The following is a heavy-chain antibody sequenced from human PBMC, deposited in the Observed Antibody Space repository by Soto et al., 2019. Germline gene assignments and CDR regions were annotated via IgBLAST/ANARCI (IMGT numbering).Heavy chain of an antibody. J-gene: IGHJ6*02. CDR3: ARAGLGAIFGVSRTVYYGMDV. D-gene: IGHD3-3*01. CDR2: INPNSGGT. V-gene: IGHV1-2*04. Sequence: QVQLVQSGAEVKKPGASVKVSCKASGYTFTGYYMHWVRQAPGQGLEWMGWINPNSGGTNYAQKFQGWVTMTRDTSISTAYMELSRLRSDDTAVYYCARAGLGAIFGVSRTVYYGMDVWGQGTTVTVSS. CDR1: GYTFTGYY.